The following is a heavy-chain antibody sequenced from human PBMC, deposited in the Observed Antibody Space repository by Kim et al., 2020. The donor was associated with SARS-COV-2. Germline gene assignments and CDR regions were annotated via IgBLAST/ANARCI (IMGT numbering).Heavy chain of an antibody. J-gene: IGHJ5*02. CDR2: ST. Sequence: STNYNPSLKSRVTISVDKSKNQFSLKLSSVTAADTAVYYCAKTTATFSFDPWGQGTLVTVSS. D-gene: IGHD4-17*01. V-gene: IGHV4-4*02. CDR3: AKTTATFSFDP.